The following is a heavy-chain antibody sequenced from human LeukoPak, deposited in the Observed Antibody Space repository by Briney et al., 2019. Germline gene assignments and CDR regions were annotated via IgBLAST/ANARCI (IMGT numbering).Heavy chain of an antibody. CDR3: ARLGYYYYYMDV. CDR1: GGSISSGDYY. Sequence: PSQTLSLTCTVSGGSISSGDYYWSWIRQPPGKGLEWIGYIYYSGSTYYNPSLKSRVTISVDTSKNQFSLKLSSVTAADTAVYYCARLGYYYYYMDVWGKGTTVTVSS. J-gene: IGHJ6*03. CDR2: IYYSGST. V-gene: IGHV4-30-4*08.